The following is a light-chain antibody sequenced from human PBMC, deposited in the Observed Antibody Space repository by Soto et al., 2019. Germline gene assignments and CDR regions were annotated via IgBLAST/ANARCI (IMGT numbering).Light chain of an antibody. V-gene: IGKV1-9*01. CDR1: QGISSY. CDR3: QQLSSYPVT. Sequence: DIQLTQSPSFLSASVRDRVTISCRASQGISSYLSWYQQKPGKAPNLLIYKASTLKSGVPSRFSGSGSGTEFTLTISSLQPEDSATYYCQQLSSYPVTFGGGTKVEI. J-gene: IGKJ4*01. CDR2: KAS.